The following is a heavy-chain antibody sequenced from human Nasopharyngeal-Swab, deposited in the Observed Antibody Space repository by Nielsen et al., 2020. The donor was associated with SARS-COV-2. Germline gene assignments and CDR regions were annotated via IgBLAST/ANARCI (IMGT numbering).Heavy chain of an antibody. Sequence: RSLKISCAASGLTFSSFCMHWVREAPGKALEWGAFIAHDASNEYYGDSVKGRFFISRDSSKNTLYLQMDSLRGEDTAVYYCARDAPAHYGAFYWGRGTLVTVSS. V-gene: IGHV3-30*03. J-gene: IGHJ4*02. CDR2: IAHDASNE. CDR3: ARDAPAHYGAFY. D-gene: IGHD4-17*01. CDR1: GLTFSSFC.